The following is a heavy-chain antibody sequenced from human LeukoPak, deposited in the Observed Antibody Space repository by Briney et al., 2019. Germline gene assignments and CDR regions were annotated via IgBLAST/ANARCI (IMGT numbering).Heavy chain of an antibody. CDR2: IYYSGST. V-gene: IGHV4-39*01. D-gene: IGHD6-13*01. J-gene: IGHJ6*03. CDR3: ARRNRITAAGTDYYYYYMDV. CDR1: GGSISSSSDY. Sequence: SETLSLTWTVSGGSISSSSDYWGWIRQPSGKGLEWIGSIYYSGSTYYNPSLKSRVTISVDTSKNQFSLKLSSVTAADTAVYYCARRNRITAAGTDYYYYYMDVWGKGTTVTISS.